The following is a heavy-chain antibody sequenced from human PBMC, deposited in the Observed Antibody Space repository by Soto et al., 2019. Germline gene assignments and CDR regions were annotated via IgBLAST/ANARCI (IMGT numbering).Heavy chain of an antibody. CDR1: GGSISSYY. Sequence: VPMSVTCTVAGGSISSYYWSWIRQPPGKGLEWIGYIYYSGSTNYNPSLKSRVTISVDTSKNQFSLKLSSVTAADTAVYYCARGHDSSGYYLVDYWGQGTLVTVSS. V-gene: IGHV4-59*01. D-gene: IGHD3-22*01. CDR3: ARGHDSSGYYLVDY. CDR2: IYYSGST. J-gene: IGHJ4*02.